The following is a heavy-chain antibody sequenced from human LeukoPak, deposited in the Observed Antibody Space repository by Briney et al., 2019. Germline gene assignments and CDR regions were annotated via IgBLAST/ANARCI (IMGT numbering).Heavy chain of an antibody. D-gene: IGHD6-13*01. CDR3: AKDIRTAAAGTKGTFDY. V-gene: IGHV3-30*18. J-gene: IGHJ4*02. CDR1: GFTFSSYG. Sequence: PGGSLRLSCAASGFTFSSYGMHWVRQAPGKGLEWVAVISYDGSNKYYTDSVKGRFTISRDNSKNTLYLQMNSLRAEDTAVYYCAKDIRTAAAGTKGTFDYWGQGTLVTVSS. CDR2: ISYDGSNK.